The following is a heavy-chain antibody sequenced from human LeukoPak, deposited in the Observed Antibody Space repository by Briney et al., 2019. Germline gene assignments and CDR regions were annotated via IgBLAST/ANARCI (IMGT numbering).Heavy chain of an antibody. CDR3: ARSRGIVGATGFDY. CDR2: IYHSGST. CDR1: GGSISSGGYS. V-gene: IGHV4-30-2*01. J-gene: IGHJ4*02. Sequence: SQTLSLTCAVSGGSISSGGYSWSWIRQPPGKGLEWIGYIYHSGSTYYNPSLKSRVTISVDRSKNQFSLKLSSVTAADTAVYYCARSRGIVGATGFDYWGQGTLVTVSS. D-gene: IGHD1-26*01.